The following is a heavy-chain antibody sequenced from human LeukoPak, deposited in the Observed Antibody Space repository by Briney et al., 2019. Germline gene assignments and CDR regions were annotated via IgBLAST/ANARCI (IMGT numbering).Heavy chain of an antibody. V-gene: IGHV3-30*18. D-gene: IGHD3-22*01. J-gene: IGHJ1*01. CDR1: GFTFSSYG. CDR2: ISYDGSNK. CDR3: AKSSDSSGYYSAEYFQH. Sequence: GGSLRLSCAASGFTFSSYGMHWVRQAPGKGLEWVAVISYDGSNKYYADSVKGRFTISRDDSKNTLYLQMNSLRAEDTAVYYCAKSSDSSGYYSAEYFQHWGQGTLVTVSS.